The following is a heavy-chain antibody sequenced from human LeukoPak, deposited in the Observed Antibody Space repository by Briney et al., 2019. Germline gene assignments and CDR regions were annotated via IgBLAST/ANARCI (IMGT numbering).Heavy chain of an antibody. V-gene: IGHV3-11*01. CDR2: ISSSGSTI. J-gene: IGHJ4*02. CDR3: ARDSPPYGSGSYMSFVADY. CDR1: GFTFSDYY. Sequence: PGRSLRLSCAASGFTFSDYYMSWIRQAPGKGLEWVSYISSSGSTIYYADSVKGRFTISRDNAKNSLYLQMNSLRAEDTAVYYCARDSPPYGSGSYMSFVADYWGQGTLVTVSS. D-gene: IGHD3-10*01.